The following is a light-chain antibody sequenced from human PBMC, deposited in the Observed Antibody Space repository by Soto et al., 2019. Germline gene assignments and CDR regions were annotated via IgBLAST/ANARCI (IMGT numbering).Light chain of an antibody. Sequence: QSVLTQPPSVSGAPGQRVTISCTGSSSNIGAGYDVHWYQQLPGTAPKLLIYGNSHRPSGVPDRFSGSKSGTSASLVITGLHAEDEADYYCQSYDSSLSGSVFGGGTKLTVL. CDR3: QSYDSSLSGSV. CDR2: GNS. V-gene: IGLV1-40*01. J-gene: IGLJ3*02. CDR1: SSNIGAGYD.